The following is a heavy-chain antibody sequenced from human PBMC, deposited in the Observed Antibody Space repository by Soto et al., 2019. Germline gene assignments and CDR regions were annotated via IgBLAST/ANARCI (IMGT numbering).Heavy chain of an antibody. CDR1: GGTFSSYA. Sequence: QVQLVQSGAEVKKPGSSVKVSCKASGGTFSSYAISWVRQAPGQGLEWMGGINPIFGTANYAQKFQGRVTITADESTSTAYMELSSLRSDDTAVYYCARVFPIVGDTHWFDPCGQGTLVTVSS. J-gene: IGHJ5*02. CDR2: INPIFGTA. V-gene: IGHV1-69*01. D-gene: IGHD1-26*01. CDR3: ARVFPIVGDTHWFDP.